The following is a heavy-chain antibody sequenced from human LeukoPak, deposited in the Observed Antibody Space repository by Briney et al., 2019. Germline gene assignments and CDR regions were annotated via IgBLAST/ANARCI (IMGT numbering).Heavy chain of an antibody. D-gene: IGHD1-26*01. J-gene: IGHJ4*02. CDR2: IFYSGST. CDR1: GDSISSYY. Sequence: PSETLSLTCTVSGDSISSYYWSWIRQPPGEGLQWVGYIFYSGSTNYNASLRSRVAISVDTSKNQFSLRLTSVTAADTAVYYCAGRSARYFDHWGQGALVTVSS. CDR3: AGRSARYFDH. V-gene: IGHV4-59*01.